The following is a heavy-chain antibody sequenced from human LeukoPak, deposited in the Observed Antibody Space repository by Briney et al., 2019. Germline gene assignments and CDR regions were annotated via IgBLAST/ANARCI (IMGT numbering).Heavy chain of an antibody. D-gene: IGHD3-22*01. V-gene: IGHV4-59*12. Sequence: SETLSLTCTVSGGSISSYYWSWIRQPPGKGLEWIGYIYYSGSTNYNPSLKSRVTISVDTSKNQFSLKLSSVTAADTAVYYCARRRRATYYYDSSGSAPFDPWGQGTLVTVSS. CDR3: ARRRRATYYYDSSGSAPFDP. CDR1: GGSISSYY. CDR2: IYYSGST. J-gene: IGHJ5*02.